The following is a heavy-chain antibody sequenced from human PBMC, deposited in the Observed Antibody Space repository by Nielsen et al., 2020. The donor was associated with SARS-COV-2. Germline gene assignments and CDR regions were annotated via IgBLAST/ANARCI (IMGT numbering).Heavy chain of an antibody. J-gene: IGHJ4*02. CDR2: ISTSSSYV. Sequence: GESLKISCSASGFTFKSYSMNWVRQAPGKGLDWVSSISTSSSYVYYADSVKGRFTISRDNAKNSLYLQMNSLRAEDTALYYCASLYSSSWYSPFDYWGQGTLVTVSS. CDR1: GFTFKSYS. V-gene: IGHV3-21*04. D-gene: IGHD6-13*01. CDR3: ASLYSSSWYSPFDY.